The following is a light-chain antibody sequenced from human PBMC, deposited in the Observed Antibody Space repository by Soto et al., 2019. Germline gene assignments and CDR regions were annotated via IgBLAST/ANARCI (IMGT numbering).Light chain of an antibody. J-gene: IGLJ2*01. CDR1: SGHSSYA. CDR3: QTWGADSVI. CDR2: LNSDGSH. Sequence: QLVLTQSPSASASLGASVKLTCTLSSGHSSYAIAWHQQQPEKGPRFLMKLNSDGSHSKGDGISDRFSGSSSGAERYLTISXLQSEDEADYYCQTWGADSVIFGGGTKVTVL. V-gene: IGLV4-69*01.